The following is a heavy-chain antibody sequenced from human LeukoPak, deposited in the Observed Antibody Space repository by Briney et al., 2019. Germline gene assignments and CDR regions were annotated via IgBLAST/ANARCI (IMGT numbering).Heavy chain of an antibody. Sequence: VGPLRLSCAASGFTFSSYGMHWVRQAPGKGLEGVAFIRYDGSNKYYADSVKGRFTISRDNSKNTLYRQMNSLPAEDTAVYYCAKDGGEYYYDSSGYYRLNWFDPWGQGTLVTVSS. V-gene: IGHV3-30*02. D-gene: IGHD3-22*01. CDR2: IRYDGSNK. J-gene: IGHJ5*02. CDR3: AKDGGEYYYDSSGYYRLNWFDP. CDR1: GFTFSSYG.